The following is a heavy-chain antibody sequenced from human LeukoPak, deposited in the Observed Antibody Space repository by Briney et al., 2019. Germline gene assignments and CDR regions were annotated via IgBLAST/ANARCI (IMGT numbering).Heavy chain of an antibody. CDR1: GGSISNYY. CDR3: ARVEGYSYGYLYYYYGMDV. CDR2: IYYSGST. J-gene: IGHJ6*02. D-gene: IGHD5-18*01. V-gene: IGHV4-59*01. Sequence: PSETLSLTCTVAGGSISNYYWSWIRQPPGKGLEWIGYIYYSGSTNYNPSLKSRVTISVDTSKNQFSLKLSSVTAADTAVYYCARVEGYSYGYLYYYYGMDVWGQGTTVTVSS.